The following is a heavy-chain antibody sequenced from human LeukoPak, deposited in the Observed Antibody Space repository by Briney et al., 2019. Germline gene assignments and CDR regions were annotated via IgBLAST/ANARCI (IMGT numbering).Heavy chain of an antibody. CDR3: ARVPLVGYCSGGSCYRSYYYYYYMDV. CDR1: GGSISNYY. Sequence: SETLSLTCTVSGGSISNYYWNWIRQPPGKGLEWIGYIYYSGSTNYNPSLKSRVTISVDTSKNQFSLKLSSVTAADTAVYYCARVPLVGYCSGGSCYRSYYYYYYMDVWGKGTTVTVSS. V-gene: IGHV4-59*01. J-gene: IGHJ6*03. CDR2: IYYSGST. D-gene: IGHD2-15*01.